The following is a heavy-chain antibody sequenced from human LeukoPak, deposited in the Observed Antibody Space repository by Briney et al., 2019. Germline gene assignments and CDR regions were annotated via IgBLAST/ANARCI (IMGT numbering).Heavy chain of an antibody. D-gene: IGHD3-10*01. J-gene: IGHJ4*02. Sequence: ASVKVSCKASGGTFISYAISWVRQAPGQGREWMGRIIPIFGTANYAQKFQGGVTITTDESTSTAYMELSSLRSEDTAVYYCARAVRGSGSYLWGQGTLVTVSS. CDR3: ARAVRGSGSYL. CDR2: IIPIFGTA. V-gene: IGHV1-69*05. CDR1: GGTFISYA.